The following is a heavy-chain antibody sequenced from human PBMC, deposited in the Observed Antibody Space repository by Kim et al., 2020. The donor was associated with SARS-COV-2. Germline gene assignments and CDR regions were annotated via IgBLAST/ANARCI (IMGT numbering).Heavy chain of an antibody. CDR2: IWYDGSNK. CDR1: GFTFSSYG. V-gene: IGHV3-33*08. CDR3: ARDPSGSYESRGDY. D-gene: IGHD1-26*01. J-gene: IGHJ4*02. Sequence: GGSLRLSCAASGFTFSSYGMHWVRQAPGKGLEWVAVIWYDGSNKYYGDSVKGRFTISRDNSKNTLYLQMNSLRAEDTAVYYCARDPSGSYESRGDYWGQGTLVTVSS.